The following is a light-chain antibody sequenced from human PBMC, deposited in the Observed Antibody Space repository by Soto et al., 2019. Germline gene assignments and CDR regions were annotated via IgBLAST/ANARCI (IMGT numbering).Light chain of an antibody. J-gene: IGLJ3*02. CDR1: SSDLGDYNS. CDR2: DVS. CDR3: SSYPTVRTLV. V-gene: IGLV2-14*01. Sequence: LTQPASVSGSPGQSITISCTGTSSDLGDYNSVSWYQHHPGKAPKLMIYDVSHRPSGVSNRFSGSKSGNTASLTISGLQTEDEADYYCSSYPTVRTLVSGEGTKVTVL.